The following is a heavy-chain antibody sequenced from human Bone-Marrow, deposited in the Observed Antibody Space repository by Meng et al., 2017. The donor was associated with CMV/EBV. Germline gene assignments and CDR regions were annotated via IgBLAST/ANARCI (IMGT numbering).Heavy chain of an antibody. CDR1: GGSISSSSYY. V-gene: IGHV4-39*07. Sequence: SETLSLTCTVSGGSISSSSYYWGWIRQPPGKGLEWIGSIYYSGSTYYNPSLKSRVTISVDTSKNQFSLKLSSVTAADTAVYYCARGRTWRSFIVVVPAAITGYFDYWGQGTLVTVSS. D-gene: IGHD2-2*02. J-gene: IGHJ4*02. CDR3: ARGRTWRSFIVVVPAAITGYFDY. CDR2: IYYSGST.